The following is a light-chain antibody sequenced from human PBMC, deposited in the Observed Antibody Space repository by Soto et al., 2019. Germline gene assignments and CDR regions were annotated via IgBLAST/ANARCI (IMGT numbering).Light chain of an antibody. CDR3: QQSYSLPLT. CDR2: SAS. J-gene: IGKJ4*01. V-gene: IGKV1-39*01. CDR1: QTITSY. Sequence: DLQMTQSPSSLSASVGDRVTITCRASQTITSYVNWYQQKPGKAPKLLIYSASSLESGVPSRFSGSESGTEFTLTISSLQPEDFATYYCQQSYSLPLTFGGGTKVDSK.